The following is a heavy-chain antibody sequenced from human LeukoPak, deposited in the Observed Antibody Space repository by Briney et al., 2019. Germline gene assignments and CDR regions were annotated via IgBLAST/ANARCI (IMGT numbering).Heavy chain of an antibody. D-gene: IGHD6-6*01. CDR3: ARISPYSSSSNSLDY. J-gene: IGHJ4*02. Sequence: GGSLRLSCAASGFTFSSYSMNWVRQAPGKGLEWGSSISSSSSYIYYADSVKGRFTISRDNAKNSLYLQMNSLRAEDTAVYYCARISPYSSSSNSLDYWGQGTLVTVSS. CDR1: GFTFSSYS. V-gene: IGHV3-21*01. CDR2: ISSSSSYI.